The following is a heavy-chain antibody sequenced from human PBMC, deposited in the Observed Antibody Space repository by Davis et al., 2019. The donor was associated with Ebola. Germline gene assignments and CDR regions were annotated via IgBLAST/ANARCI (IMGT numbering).Heavy chain of an antibody. CDR2: ISGSGSNV. V-gene: IGHV3-48*04. D-gene: IGHD2-21*02. CDR3: ARERLSCGGDCLDC. CDR1: GFTFSNYW. J-gene: IGHJ4*02. Sequence: GESLKISCAASGFTFSNYWMSWVRLAPGKGLEWVSYISGSGSNVYYADSVRGRFTTSRDSAKDSVYLQMNSLRVDDTAVYYCARERLSCGGDCLDCWGQGTLVTVSS.